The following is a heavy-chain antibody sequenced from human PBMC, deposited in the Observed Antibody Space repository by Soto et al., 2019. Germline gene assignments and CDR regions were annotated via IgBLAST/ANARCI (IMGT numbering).Heavy chain of an antibody. CDR1: GFTFNTYG. J-gene: IGHJ4*02. CDR3: ASDLGYCTGGSCPRLGIIDY. D-gene: IGHD2-15*01. V-gene: IGHV3-33*01. CDR2: IWYDGSKK. Sequence: QVQLVESGGGVVQPGRSLRLSCAASGFTFNTYGMHWVRQAPGNGLEWVAVIWYDGSKKYYADSVKGRFTISRDNSKNTLSLQMNSLRAEDTAVYYCASDLGYCTGGSCPRLGIIDYWGQGTLVTVSS.